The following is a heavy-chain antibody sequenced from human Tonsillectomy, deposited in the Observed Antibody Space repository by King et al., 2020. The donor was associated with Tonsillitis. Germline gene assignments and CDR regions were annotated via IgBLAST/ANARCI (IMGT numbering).Heavy chain of an antibody. Sequence: QLVQSGAEVKKPGESLRISCKGSRYTFTSDWIIWVRQMPGKGLEWMGMIDPSDSYTNYSPSFQGLISISVDKSLTTAYLQWRSLKASNTATYYCALYNRYGTNHVDYWGQRTLFTVSP. CDR1: RYTFTSDW. CDR2: IDPSDSYT. CDR3: ALYNRYGTNHVDY. V-gene: IGHV5-10-1*01. D-gene: IGHD1-7*01. J-gene: IGHJ4*02.